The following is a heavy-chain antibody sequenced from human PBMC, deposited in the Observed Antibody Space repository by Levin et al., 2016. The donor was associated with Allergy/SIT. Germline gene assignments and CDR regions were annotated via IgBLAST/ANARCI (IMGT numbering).Heavy chain of an antibody. J-gene: IGHJ6*02. CDR3: ARDGLGTTVTGSRYGMDV. CDR2: IWYDGSNE. Sequence: VRQAPGKGLEWVAIIWYDGSNEDYADSVKGRFTVSRDNSKNTLYLETNSLRAEDTAVYYCARDGLGTTVTGSRYGMDVWGQGTTVTVSS. V-gene: IGHV3-33*01. D-gene: IGHD4-17*01.